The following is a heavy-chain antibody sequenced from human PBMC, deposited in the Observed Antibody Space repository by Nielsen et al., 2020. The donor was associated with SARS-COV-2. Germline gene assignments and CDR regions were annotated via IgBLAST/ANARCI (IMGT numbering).Heavy chain of an antibody. CDR2: IWYDGSNK. V-gene: IGHV3-33*08. D-gene: IGHD6-19*01. Sequence: GESLKISCAASGFTFSNYGMHWVRQAPGKGLEWVAVIWYDGSNKYYADSVKGRFTISRDNSKNTLYLQMNSLRAEDTAVYYCARDRVGSSGWDYYFDYWGQGTLVTVSS. CDR1: GFTFSNYG. CDR3: ARDRVGSSGWDYYFDY. J-gene: IGHJ4*02.